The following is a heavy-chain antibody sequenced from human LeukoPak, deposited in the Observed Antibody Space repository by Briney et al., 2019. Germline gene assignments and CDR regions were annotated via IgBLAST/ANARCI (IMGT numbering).Heavy chain of an antibody. CDR2: IYSSGST. J-gene: IGHJ4*02. D-gene: IGHD1-26*01. CDR1: GGSISSYY. V-gene: IGHV4-4*07. Sequence: SETLSLTCTVSGGSISSYYWNWIRQPAGKGLEWIGRIYSSGSTNYNPSLKSRITMSVDTSKNQFSLKLSSVTAADTAVYYCARDQSYSDGRYHYWGQGILVTVSS. CDR3: ARDQSYSDGRYHY.